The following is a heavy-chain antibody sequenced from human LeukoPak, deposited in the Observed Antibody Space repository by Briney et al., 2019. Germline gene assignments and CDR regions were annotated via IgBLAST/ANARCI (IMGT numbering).Heavy chain of an antibody. CDR1: GFTFSNVW. D-gene: IGHD3-22*01. J-gene: IGHJ4*02. CDR3: ARDANGYYDSSGYYFGY. CDR2: IKQDGSEK. V-gene: IGHV3-7*01. Sequence: PGGSLRLSCAASGFTFSNVWMGWFRQAPGKGLEWVANIKQDGSEKYYVDSVKGRFTISRDNAKNSLYLQMNSLRAEDTAVYYCARDANGYYDSSGYYFGYWGQGTLVTVSS.